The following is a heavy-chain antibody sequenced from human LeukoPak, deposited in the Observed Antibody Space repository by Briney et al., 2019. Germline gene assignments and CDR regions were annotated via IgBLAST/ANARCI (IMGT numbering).Heavy chain of an antibody. D-gene: IGHD3-3*01. CDR2: IYYSGST. CDR1: GGSISSYY. Sequence: SETLSLTCTVPGGSISSYYWSWIRQPPGKGLEWIGYIYYSGSTNYNPSLKNRVTISVDTSKNQFSLKLSSVTGADTAVYYCARGFWEYNFDYWGQGTLVTVSS. CDR3: ARGFWEYNFDY. J-gene: IGHJ4*02. V-gene: IGHV4-59*01.